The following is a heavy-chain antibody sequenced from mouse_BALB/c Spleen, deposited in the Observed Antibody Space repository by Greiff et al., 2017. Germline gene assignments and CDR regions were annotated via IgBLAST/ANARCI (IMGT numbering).Heavy chain of an antibody. CDR1: GYTFTSYW. CDR3: TRSYGIYAMDY. V-gene: IGHV1S22*01. Sequence: LQQPGSELVRPGASVKLSCKASGYTFTSYWMHWVKQRPGQGLEWIGNIYPGSGSTNYDEKFKSKATLTVDTSSSTAYMQLSSLTSEDSAVYYCTRSYGIYAMDYWGQGTSVTVSS. CDR2: IYPGSGST. J-gene: IGHJ4*01. D-gene: IGHD2-1*01.